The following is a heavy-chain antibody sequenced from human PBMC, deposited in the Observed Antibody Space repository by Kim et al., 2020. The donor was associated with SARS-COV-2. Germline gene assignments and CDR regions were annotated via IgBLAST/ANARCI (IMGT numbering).Heavy chain of an antibody. CDR1: GGSISSSSYY. J-gene: IGHJ4*02. D-gene: IGHD1-1*01. CDR3: ARHDSHWRGHYFDY. CDR2: IYYSGST. V-gene: IGHV4-39*01. Sequence: SETLSLTCTVSGGSISSSSYYWGWIRQPPGKGLEWIGSIYYSGSTYYNPSLQSRVTIAVDTSKNQFSLKLSAVTAADTAVYYCARHDSHWRGHYFDYWGQGTLVTVSS.